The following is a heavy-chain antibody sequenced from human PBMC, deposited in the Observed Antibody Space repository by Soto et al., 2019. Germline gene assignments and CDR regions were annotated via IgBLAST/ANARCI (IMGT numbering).Heavy chain of an antibody. CDR3: AKGGYDSTFCYFDY. V-gene: IGHV4-59*01. CDR2: IYYSGST. J-gene: IGHJ4*02. CDR1: GGSISSYY. Sequence: PSETLSLTCTVSGGSISSYYWSWIRQPPGKGLEWIGYIYYSGSTNYNPSLKSRVTISVDTSKNQFSLKLSSVTAADTAVYYCAKGGYDSTFCYFDYWGQGTLVTVSS. D-gene: IGHD3-22*01.